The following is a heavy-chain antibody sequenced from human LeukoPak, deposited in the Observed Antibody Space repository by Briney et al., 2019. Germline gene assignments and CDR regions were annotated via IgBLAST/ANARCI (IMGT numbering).Heavy chain of an antibody. J-gene: IGHJ2*01. D-gene: IGHD2-2*01. CDR1: GGSFSGYY. CDR2: INHSGST. Sequence: PSETLSLTCAVYGGSFSGYYWSWLRQPPGKGLEWIGEINHSGSTDYNPSLKSRVTISVDTSKNQFSLKLSSVTAADTAVYYCVREGLYCSGTNCYGGYFDLWGRGTLVTVSS. V-gene: IGHV4-34*01. CDR3: VREGLYCSGTNCYGGYFDL.